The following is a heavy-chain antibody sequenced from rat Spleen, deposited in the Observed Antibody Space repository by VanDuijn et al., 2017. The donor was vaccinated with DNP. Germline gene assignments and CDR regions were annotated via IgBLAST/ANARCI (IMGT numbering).Heavy chain of an antibody. V-gene: IGHV4-2*01. D-gene: IGHD1-4*01. Sequence: EVKLVESGGGLVQPGRSLKLSCAASGFNFNDYWMGWVRQAPGKGLEWIGQINKDSSTISYSPSLKDKLTISRDSAQNTLYLQMSKLGSEDTAIYYCARASGPRFAYWGQGTLVTVSS. CDR2: INKDSSTI. CDR3: ARASGPRFAY. J-gene: IGHJ3*01. CDR1: GFNFNDYW.